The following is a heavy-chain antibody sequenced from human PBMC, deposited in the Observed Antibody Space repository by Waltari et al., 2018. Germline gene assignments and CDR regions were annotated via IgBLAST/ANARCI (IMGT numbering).Heavy chain of an antibody. CDR2: INQDGSEK. Sequence: EVQLVESGGGLVQPGGSLRLSCAASGFTFSNNWMTWVGQARGKVLGWVANINQDGSEKYSVESVKGRFTISRDNAKNSLYLQLNSLRADDTAVYYCTRGGDDSSWYWRNWGQGTLVTVSS. V-gene: IGHV3-7*01. D-gene: IGHD6-13*01. CDR3: TRGGDDSSWYWRN. J-gene: IGHJ4*02. CDR1: GFTFSNNW.